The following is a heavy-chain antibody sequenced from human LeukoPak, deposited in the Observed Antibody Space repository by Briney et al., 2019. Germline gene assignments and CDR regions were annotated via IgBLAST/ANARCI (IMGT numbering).Heavy chain of an antibody. V-gene: IGHV4-38-2*02. J-gene: IGHJ4*02. D-gene: IGHD1-26*01. CDR3: ARDSGSYYGTPDY. CDR2: IYYSGST. Sequence: SETLSLTCTVSGYSISSGYYWGWIRQPPGKGLEWIGSIYYSGSTYYNPSLKSRVTISVDTSKNQFSLKLSSVTAADTAVYYCARDSGSYYGTPDYWGQGTLVTVSS. CDR1: GYSISSGYY.